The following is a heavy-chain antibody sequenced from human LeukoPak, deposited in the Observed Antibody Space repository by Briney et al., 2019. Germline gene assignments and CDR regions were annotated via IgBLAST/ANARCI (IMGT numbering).Heavy chain of an antibody. CDR2: ISNTGGFT. CDR1: GFTFSTYA. Sequence: GGSLRLSCVTSGFTFSTYAMSWVRQAPGKGLEWVCSISNTGGFTYHADSMKGRFTISRDNSKNTLFLQMKSLRGDDTAVHYCATGGSMAHEGIHSWGQGTLVIVSS. D-gene: IGHD2/OR15-2a*01. J-gene: IGHJ4*02. V-gene: IGHV3-23*01. CDR3: ATGGSMAHEGIHS.